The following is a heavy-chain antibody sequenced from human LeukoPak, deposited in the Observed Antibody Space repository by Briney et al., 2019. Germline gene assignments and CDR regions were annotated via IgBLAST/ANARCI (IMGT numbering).Heavy chain of an antibody. CDR1: GFIFSSYW. Sequence: GGSLRLSCAASGFIFSSYWMYWVRQAPGKGLVWVSRINSDGSTTTYADSVKGRFTISRDNAKNTLYLQMNSLRAEDTAVYYCARESTSGWNVHYWGQGTLVTVSS. D-gene: IGHD6-19*01. CDR3: ARESTSGWNVHY. CDR2: INSDGSTT. V-gene: IGHV3-74*01. J-gene: IGHJ4*02.